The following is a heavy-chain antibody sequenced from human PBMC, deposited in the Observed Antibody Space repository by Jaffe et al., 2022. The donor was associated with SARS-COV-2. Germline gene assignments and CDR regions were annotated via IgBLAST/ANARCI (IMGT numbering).Heavy chain of an antibody. CDR3: ASPPRSLATIFPRFDY. J-gene: IGHJ4*02. D-gene: IGHD5-12*01. V-gene: IGHV3-23*04. Sequence: EVQLVESGGGLVQPGGSLRLSCAASGFTFSSYAMSWVRQAPGKGLEWVSAISGSGGSTYYADSVKGRFTISRDNSKNTLYLQMNSLRAEDTAVYYCASPPRSLATIFPRFDYWGQGTLVTVSS. CDR2: ISGSGGST. CDR1: GFTFSSYA.